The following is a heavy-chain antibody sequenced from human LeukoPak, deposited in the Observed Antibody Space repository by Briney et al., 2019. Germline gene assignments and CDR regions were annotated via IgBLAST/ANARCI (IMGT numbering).Heavy chain of an antibody. J-gene: IGHJ4*02. D-gene: IGHD5-12*01. Sequence: GGSLRLSCGASGFTFSSYWMHWVRQAPGKGLVWISRINSDGSTTSYADSVKGRFTISRDNAKNTLNLQMNSLRAEDTAVYYCARDLPRPAYSGYVFDYWGQGTLVTVSS. CDR3: ARDLPRPAYSGYVFDY. CDR1: GFTFSSYW. V-gene: IGHV3-74*01. CDR2: INSDGSTT.